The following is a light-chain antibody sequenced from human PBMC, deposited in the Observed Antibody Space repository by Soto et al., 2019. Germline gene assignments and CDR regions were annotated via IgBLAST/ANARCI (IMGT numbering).Light chain of an antibody. Sequence: EIVLTQSPATLSLSPGERATLSCGASQSVSSSYSAWYQQKPGLAPRLLIYHASSRATGIPDRFSGSGSGTDFTLTISRLEPEDFALYYCQQYGSSPPWTFGQGTKVDIK. CDR3: QQYGSSPPWT. CDR1: QSVSSSY. J-gene: IGKJ1*01. CDR2: HAS. V-gene: IGKV3D-20*01.